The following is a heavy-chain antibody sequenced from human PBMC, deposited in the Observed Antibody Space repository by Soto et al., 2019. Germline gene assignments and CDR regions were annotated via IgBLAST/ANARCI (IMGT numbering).Heavy chain of an antibody. J-gene: IGHJ4*02. CDR1: GGSISSGGYS. CDR3: ATGGASSKPFHY. Sequence: PSETLSLTCTVSGGSISSGGYSWIWIRQPPGKGLEWIGYIYHSGSTYYNPSLKSRVTISLDASKNQFSLKLNSVTAADTAVYFCATGGASSKPFHYWGQGALVTVSS. D-gene: IGHD2-21*01. CDR2: IYHSGST. V-gene: IGHV4-30-2*02.